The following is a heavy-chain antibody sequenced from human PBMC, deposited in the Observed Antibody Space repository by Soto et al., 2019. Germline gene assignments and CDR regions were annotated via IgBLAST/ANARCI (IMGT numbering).Heavy chain of an antibody. V-gene: IGHV3-66*01. CDR3: ARDGSSRPTEY. J-gene: IGHJ4*02. Sequence: EVQLVESGGGLVQPGGSPRLSCAASGFTVSSNYMSWVRQAPGKGLEWVSVIYSGGSGSTYYADSVKGRFTISRDISKNTVYLQMNSLRAEDTAVYYCARDGSSRPTEYWGQGTLVTVSS. D-gene: IGHD3-10*01. CDR2: IYSGGSGST. CDR1: GFTVSSNY.